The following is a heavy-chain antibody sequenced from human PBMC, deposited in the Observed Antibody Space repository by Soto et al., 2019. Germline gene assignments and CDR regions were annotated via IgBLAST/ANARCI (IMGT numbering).Heavy chain of an antibody. CDR2: ISNSGTTI. D-gene: IGHD5-12*01. Sequence: GGSLRLSCAASGFTFSAYYMSWIRQAPGKGLEWISYISNSGTTIFYADSVKGRFTISRDNARNSLYPQMNSLRAEDTAVYYCASSIRGHNGYDSHASDIWGQGTMVTVSS. V-gene: IGHV3-11*01. CDR1: GFTFSAYY. J-gene: IGHJ3*02. CDR3: ASSIRGHNGYDSHASDI.